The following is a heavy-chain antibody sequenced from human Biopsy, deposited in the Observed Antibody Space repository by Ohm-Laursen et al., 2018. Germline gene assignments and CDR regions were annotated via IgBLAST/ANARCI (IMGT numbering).Heavy chain of an antibody. CDR3: ARNRVDVVKVTTIGWNFDL. D-gene: IGHD5-12*01. Sequence: GTLSLTCAVSGDTISTYYWNWIRQTPGKGLEWIGYIHYTGHIRINPSLNSRATISVDTSRDQFSLKLSSLTAADTAIYYCARNRVDVVKVTTIGWNFDLWGRGTLVTVS. V-gene: IGHV4-59*08. CDR1: GDTISTYY. J-gene: IGHJ2*01. CDR2: IHYTGHI.